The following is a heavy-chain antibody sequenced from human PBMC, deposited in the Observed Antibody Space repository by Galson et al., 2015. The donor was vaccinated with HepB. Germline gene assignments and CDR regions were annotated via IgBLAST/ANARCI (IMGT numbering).Heavy chain of an antibody. CDR1: GGSISSGGYY. D-gene: IGHD1-26*01. J-gene: IGHJ5*02. Sequence: TLSLTCTVSGGSISSGGYYWSWIRQHPGKGLEWIGYIYYSGSTYYNPSLKSRVTISVDTSKNQFSLKLSSVTAADTAVYYCARDGAVGATRDSWFDPWGQGTLVTVSS. CDR3: ARDGAVGATRDSWFDP. CDR2: IYYSGST. V-gene: IGHV4-31*03.